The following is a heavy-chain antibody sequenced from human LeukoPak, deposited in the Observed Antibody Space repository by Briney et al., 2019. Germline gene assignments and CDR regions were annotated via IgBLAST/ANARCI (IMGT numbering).Heavy chain of an antibody. D-gene: IGHD6-13*01. J-gene: IGHJ4*02. CDR1: GGSISGYY. CDR2: IYYSGST. Sequence: KSSETLSLTCTVSGGSISGYYWNWIRQPPGKGLEWIGYIYYSGSTNYNPSLKSRVTISIDTSKNHFSPKLSPVTAADTAVYYCARGFIGYSSSWVVWGQGTLVTVSS. V-gene: IGHV4-59*01. CDR3: ARGFIGYSSSWVV.